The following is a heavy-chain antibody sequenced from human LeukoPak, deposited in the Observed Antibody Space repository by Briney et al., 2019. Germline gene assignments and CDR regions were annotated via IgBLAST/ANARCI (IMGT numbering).Heavy chain of an antibody. CDR3: ARAPGIVVVPAALAVANGRYYYGMDV. Sequence: SETLSLTCAVYGGSFSGYYWSWIRQPPGKGLEWIGEINHSGSTNYNPSLKSRVTISVDTSKNQFSLKLSSVTAADTAVYYCARAPGIVVVPAALAVANGRYYYGMDVWGQGTTVTVSS. V-gene: IGHV4-34*01. J-gene: IGHJ6*02. CDR1: GGSFSGYY. D-gene: IGHD2-2*01. CDR2: INHSGST.